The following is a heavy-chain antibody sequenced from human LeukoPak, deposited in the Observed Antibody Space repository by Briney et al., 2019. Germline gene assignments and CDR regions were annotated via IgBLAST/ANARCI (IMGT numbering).Heavy chain of an antibody. D-gene: IGHD3-10*01. Sequence: SETLSLTCTVSGYSFSSDYYWGWIRQPPGKGLEWIGSIYHSGSTYYNPSLKSRVTIDTSKNQFSLKLSSVTVADTAVYYCARNRYYYGSGNYGVPNWFDPWGQGTLVTVSS. V-gene: IGHV4-38-2*02. CDR1: GYSFSSDYY. CDR2: IYHSGST. CDR3: ARNRYYYGSGNYGVPNWFDP. J-gene: IGHJ5*02.